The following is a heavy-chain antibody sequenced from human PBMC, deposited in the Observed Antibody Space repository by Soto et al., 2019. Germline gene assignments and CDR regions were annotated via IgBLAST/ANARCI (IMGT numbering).Heavy chain of an antibody. J-gene: IGHJ6*02. D-gene: IGHD1-26*01. CDR1: GFTFSSYG. CDR2: ISYDGNNE. V-gene: IGHV3-30*18. CDR3: ANDRATIPQYYYYGMDV. Sequence: GGSLRLSCAASGFTFSSYGMHWVRQAPGKGLEWVAVISYDGNNEYYADSVKGRFTVSRDNSKNTLYLQINRLGADDTAVYYCANDRATIPQYYYYGMDVWGQGTTVTVSS.